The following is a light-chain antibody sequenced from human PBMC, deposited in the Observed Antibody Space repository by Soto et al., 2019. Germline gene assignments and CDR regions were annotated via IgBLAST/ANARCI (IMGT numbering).Light chain of an antibody. Sequence: DIQMTQSPSTLSASVGDRVTFTCRASQTISSWLAWYQQKPGKAPKLLIYDVSTLGSGVPSRFSGSGSGTDFTLTISSLHPDDFATYYCQQCNAFWTFGQGTKVEIK. CDR2: DVS. CDR1: QTISSW. CDR3: QQCNAFWT. V-gene: IGKV1-5*01. J-gene: IGKJ1*01.